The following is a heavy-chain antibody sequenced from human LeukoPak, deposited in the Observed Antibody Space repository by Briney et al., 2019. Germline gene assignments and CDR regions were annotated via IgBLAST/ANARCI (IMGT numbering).Heavy chain of an antibody. CDR1: GGSFSGYY. CDR2: INHSGST. J-gene: IGHJ4*02. D-gene: IGHD6-19*01. V-gene: IGHV4-34*01. Sequence: PSETPSLTCAVYGGSFSGYYWSWIRQPPGKGLEWIGEINHSGSTNYNPSLKSRVTISVDTSKNQFSLKLSSVTAADTAVYYCARRGAVAGRRLFDYWGQGTLVTVSS. CDR3: ARRGAVAGRRLFDY.